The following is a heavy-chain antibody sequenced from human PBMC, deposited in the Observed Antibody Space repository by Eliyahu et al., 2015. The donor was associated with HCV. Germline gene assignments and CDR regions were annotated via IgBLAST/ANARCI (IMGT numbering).Heavy chain of an antibody. CDR3: ARSDYDSGVTGVDC. D-gene: IGHD3-22*01. Sequence: QVQLVESGGGVVQPGXSLRXSCAASGFAVGRYDFHWVRQAPGKGLEWVAGISYDGNDEYYTRSVKGRFTISRDNSRNTLYLQMNSLRAEDTAVYYCARSDYDSGVTGVDCWGQGTLVTVSS. CDR2: ISYDGNDE. CDR1: GFAVGRYD. J-gene: IGHJ4*02. V-gene: IGHV3-30*04.